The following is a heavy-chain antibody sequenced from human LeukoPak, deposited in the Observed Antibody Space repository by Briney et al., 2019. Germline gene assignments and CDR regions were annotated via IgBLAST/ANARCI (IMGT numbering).Heavy chain of an antibody. D-gene: IGHD4-11*01. CDR1: GFFFSNYW. CDR3: VGLMGGVTTYDF. CDR2: VRPDGGQA. Sequence: PGGSLRLSCAASGFFFSNYWMSWVRQAPGKGLEWVASVRPDGGQAYYLDSIKGRFTIYRDNAENSLYLQMSSLRAEDTAVYYCVGLMGGVTTYDFWGQGTLVTVSS. J-gene: IGHJ4*02. V-gene: IGHV3-7*01.